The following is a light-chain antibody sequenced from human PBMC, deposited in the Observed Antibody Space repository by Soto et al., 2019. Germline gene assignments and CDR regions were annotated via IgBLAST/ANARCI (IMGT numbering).Light chain of an antibody. CDR2: DVT. Sequence: QSVLTQPASVSGSPGQSITISCTGTSSDVGGYNYVSWYQQHPGKAPKLMIYDVTNRPSGVSNRFSGSKSGNTASLTISGLQAEDEADYYCNSYTSSGTYVFGTGTKVTVL. V-gene: IGLV2-14*01. CDR1: SSDVGGYNY. CDR3: NSYTSSGTYV. J-gene: IGLJ1*01.